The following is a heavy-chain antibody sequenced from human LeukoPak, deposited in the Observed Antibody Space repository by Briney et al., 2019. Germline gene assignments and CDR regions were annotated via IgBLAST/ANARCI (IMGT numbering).Heavy chain of an antibody. CDR2: IFHSGTT. V-gene: IGHV4-38-2*01. Sequence: SETLSLTCAVSAYSISSGYYWGWIRQPPGEGLDWIGSIFHSGTTYYNPSLKSRATISVDTSKNRFSLKLDSVTAADTAVYYCASDSESRASFDYWGQGTLVTVSS. CDR1: AYSISSGYY. D-gene: IGHD1-26*01. J-gene: IGHJ4*02. CDR3: ASDSESRASFDY.